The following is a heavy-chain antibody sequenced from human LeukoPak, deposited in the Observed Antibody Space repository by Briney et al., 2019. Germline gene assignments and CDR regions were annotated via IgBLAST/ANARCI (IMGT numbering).Heavy chain of an antibody. V-gene: IGHV3-30*02. CDR2: IRYDGSNK. J-gene: IGHJ4*02. D-gene: IGHD2-2*02. CDR1: GFTFSSYG. CDR3: ATDRPLFVVVVPAAIPPSFDY. Sequence: PGGSLRLSCAASGFTFSSYGMHCVRQAPGKGLEGVAFIRYDGSNKYYADSVKGRFTISRDNSKNTLYLQMNSLRAEDTAVYYCATDRPLFVVVVPAAIPPSFDYWGQGTLVTVSS.